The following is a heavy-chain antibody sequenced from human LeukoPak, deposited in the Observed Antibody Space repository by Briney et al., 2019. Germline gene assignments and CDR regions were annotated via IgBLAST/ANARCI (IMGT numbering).Heavy chain of an antibody. CDR3: ARVAYGSSWYVDY. CDR2: INSDGRST. Sequence: GGSLTLSRAASGFTFSSYWMHWVRQVPGKGLVLVSRINSDGRSTSYADSVKGRFTISRDNAKNTLYLQMNSLTAEDTAVYYCARVAYGSSWYVDYWGQGNPVTVSS. D-gene: IGHD6-13*01. J-gene: IGHJ4*02. CDR1: GFTFSSYW. V-gene: IGHV3-74*01.